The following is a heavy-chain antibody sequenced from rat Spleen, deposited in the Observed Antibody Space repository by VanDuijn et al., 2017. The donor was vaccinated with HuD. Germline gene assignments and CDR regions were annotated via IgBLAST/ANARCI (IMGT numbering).Heavy chain of an antibody. CDR2: ITYDGTNV. CDR3: TTLSLF. J-gene: IGHJ1*01. D-gene: IGHD2-5*01. Sequence: EVQLVESGGGLVQPGRSLKLSCVASGFTFNNYWMTWIRQAPGKGLDWVASITYDGTNVYYRDSVKGRFTISRDSAKSTLYLQMDSLRSEDTATYYCTTLSLFWGPGTMVTVSS. CDR1: GFTFNNYW. V-gene: IGHV5-31*01.